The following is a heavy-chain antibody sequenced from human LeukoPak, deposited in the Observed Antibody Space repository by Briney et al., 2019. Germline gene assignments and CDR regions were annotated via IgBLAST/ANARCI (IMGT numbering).Heavy chain of an antibody. D-gene: IGHD6-13*01. CDR2: ISGSGGST. CDR3: ASAAGTYYYYGMDV. V-gene: IGHV3-23*01. CDR1: GFTFSSYA. J-gene: IGHJ6*02. Sequence: GGSLILSCAASGFTFSSYAMSWVRQAPGKGLEWVSAISGSGGSTYYADSVKGRFTISRDNSKNTLYLQMNSLRAEDTAVYYCASAAGTYYYYGMDVWGQGTTVTVSS.